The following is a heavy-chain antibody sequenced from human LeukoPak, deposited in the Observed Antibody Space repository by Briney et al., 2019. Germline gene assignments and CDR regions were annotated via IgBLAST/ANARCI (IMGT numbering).Heavy chain of an antibody. CDR2: INHSGST. V-gene: IGHV4-34*01. Sequence: ASETLSLTCAVYGGSFSGYYWSWIRQPPGKGLEWIGEINHSGSTNYNPSLKSRVTISVDTSKNQFSLKLSSVTAADTAVYYCARTTEGGYTYDYFYYYYMDVWGEGTTVTISS. CDR1: GGSFSGYY. CDR3: ARTTEGGYTYDYFYYYYMDV. J-gene: IGHJ6*03. D-gene: IGHD5-18*01.